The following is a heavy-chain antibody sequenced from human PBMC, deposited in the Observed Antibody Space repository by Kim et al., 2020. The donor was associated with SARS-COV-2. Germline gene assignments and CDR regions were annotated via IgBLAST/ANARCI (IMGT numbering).Heavy chain of an antibody. CDR3: ARARQTTVTTWGAFDI. CDR1: GYTFTSYD. J-gene: IGHJ3*02. V-gene: IGHV1-8*01. Sequence: ASVKVSCKASGYTFTSYDINWGRQATGQGLEWMGWMNPNSGNTGYAQKFQGRVTMTRNTSISTAYMELSSLRSEDTAVYYCARARQTTVTTWGAFDIWGQGTMVTVSS. CDR2: MNPNSGNT. D-gene: IGHD4-17*01.